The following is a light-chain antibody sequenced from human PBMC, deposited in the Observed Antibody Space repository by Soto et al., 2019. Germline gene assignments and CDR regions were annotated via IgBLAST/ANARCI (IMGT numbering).Light chain of an antibody. J-gene: IGLJ1*01. Sequence: TGTSSDVGGYNYVSWYQQHPGKAPKLMIYDVSNRPSGVSNRFSGSKSGKTASLTISGLQAEEEVNYYYSSYTSSSTLRVFGPVTKVNVL. V-gene: IGLV2-14*04. CDR3: SSYTSSSTLRV. CDR1: SSDVGGYNY. CDR2: DVS.